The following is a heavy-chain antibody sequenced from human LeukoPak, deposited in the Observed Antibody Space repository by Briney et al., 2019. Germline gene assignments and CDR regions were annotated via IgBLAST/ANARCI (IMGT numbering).Heavy chain of an antibody. J-gene: IGHJ1*01. V-gene: IGHV3-30*04. CDR1: GFTFSSYA. CDR3: ASHDRKH. CDR2: ISYDGSNK. Sequence: GGSLRLSCAASGFTFSSYAMHWVRQAPGKGPEWVAVISYDGSNKYYADSVKGRFTISRDNSKNTLYLQMNSLRAEDTAVYYCASHDRKHWGQGTLVTVSS.